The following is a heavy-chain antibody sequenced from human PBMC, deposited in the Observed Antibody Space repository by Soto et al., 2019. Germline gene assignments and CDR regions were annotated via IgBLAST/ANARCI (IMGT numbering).Heavy chain of an antibody. V-gene: IGHV3-30-3*01. D-gene: IGHD6-13*01. CDR3: ARSYSSSCYFDL. CDR1: GFTFSSYD. J-gene: IGHJ2*01. Sequence: QVQLVESGGGVVQPGRSLRLSCAASGFTFSSYDMHWVRQAPGKGLEWVAVISYDGSNKYYADSVKGRFTISRDNSKNALYLHMNRLRAEDTAVYYCARSYSSSCYFDLWVRGTMVTVSS. CDR2: ISYDGSNK.